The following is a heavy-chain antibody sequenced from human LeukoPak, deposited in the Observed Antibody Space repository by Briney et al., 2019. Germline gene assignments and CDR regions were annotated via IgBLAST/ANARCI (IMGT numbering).Heavy chain of an antibody. CDR2: IIPIFGTA. CDR1: GGTFISYA. CDR3: ARDSIAVAGTDY. V-gene: IGHV1-69*01. Sequence: SVKVSCKASGGTFISYAISWVRQAPGQGLEWMGGIIPIFGTANYAQKFQGRVTITADESTSTAYMELSSLRSEHTAVYYCARDSIAVAGTDYWGQGTLVTVSS. J-gene: IGHJ4*02. D-gene: IGHD6-19*01.